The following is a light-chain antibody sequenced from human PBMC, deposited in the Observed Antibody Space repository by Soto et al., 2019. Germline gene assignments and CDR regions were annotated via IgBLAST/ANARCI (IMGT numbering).Light chain of an antibody. CDR3: MQALQTIT. J-gene: IGKJ5*01. CDR1: QSLLHSNGYNY. Sequence: DIVMTQSALSLPVTPGEPWAISCMSSQSLLHSNGYNYLDWYLQKPGQSPQLLIYLGSNRASGVPDRFSGSGSGTDFTLKISRVEADDVGVYYCMQALQTITFGQGTRLENK. V-gene: IGKV2-28*01. CDR2: LGS.